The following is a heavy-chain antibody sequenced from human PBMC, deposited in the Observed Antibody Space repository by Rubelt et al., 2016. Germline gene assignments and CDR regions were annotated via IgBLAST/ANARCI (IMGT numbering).Heavy chain of an antibody. CDR2: IIPVFGTA. CDR1: GGTFSSYA. CDR3: ATTIAIRPYYFDY. J-gene: IGHJ4*02. Sequence: QVQLVQSGAEVKKPGSSVKVSCKASGGTFSSYAISWVRQAPGQGLEWMGGIIPVFGTANSAQKFQGGITRTADESTSTAYMGLSSLRSEDTAVYYCATTIAIRPYYFDYWGQGTLVTVSS. V-gene: IGHV1-69*01. D-gene: IGHD6-6*01.